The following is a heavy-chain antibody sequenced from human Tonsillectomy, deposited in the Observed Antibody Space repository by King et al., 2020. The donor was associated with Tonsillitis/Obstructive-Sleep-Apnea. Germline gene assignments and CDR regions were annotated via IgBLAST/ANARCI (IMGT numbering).Heavy chain of an antibody. CDR3: AGGNCSSTSCSLGY. CDR1: GFTFSSYS. CDR2: ISSSSSTI. Sequence: EVQLVESGGGLVQPGGSLRLSCAASGFTFSSYSMNWVRQAPGKGLEWVSYISSSSSTIYYADSVNGRFTISRDNAKNSLYLQMNSLRDEDTAVYYCAGGNCSSTSCSLGYWGQGTLVTVSS. D-gene: IGHD2-2*01. J-gene: IGHJ4*02. V-gene: IGHV3-48*02.